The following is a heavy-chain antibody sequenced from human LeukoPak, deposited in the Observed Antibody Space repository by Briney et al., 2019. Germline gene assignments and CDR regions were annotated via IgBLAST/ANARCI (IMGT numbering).Heavy chain of an antibody. CDR2: ISGSGGST. J-gene: IGHJ4*02. Sequence: GGSLRLSCAASGFTFSSYAMSWVRQAPGKGLEWVSAISGSGGSTYYADSVKGRFTISRDNSKNTLYLRMNSLRAEDTAVYYCAKDDWELLWIGNYWGQGTLVTVSS. V-gene: IGHV3-23*01. CDR1: GFTFSSYA. CDR3: AKDDWELLWIGNY. D-gene: IGHD1-26*01.